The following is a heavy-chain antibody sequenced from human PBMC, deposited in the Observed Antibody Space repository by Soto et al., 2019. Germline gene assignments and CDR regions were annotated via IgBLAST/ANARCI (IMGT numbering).Heavy chain of an antibody. CDR2: INHSGST. V-gene: IGHV4-34*01. CDR3: ARSWIQLWLNY. D-gene: IGHD5-18*01. Sequence: SETLSLTCAVYGGSFSGYYWSWIRQPPGKGLEWIGEINHSGSTNYNPSLKSRVTISVDTSKNQFSLTLSSVTAADTAVYYCARSWIQLWLNYWGQGTLVTVSS. CDR1: GGSFSGYY. J-gene: IGHJ4*02.